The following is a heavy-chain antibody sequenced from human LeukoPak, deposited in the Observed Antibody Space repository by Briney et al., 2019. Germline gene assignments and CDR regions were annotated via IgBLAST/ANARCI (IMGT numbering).Heavy chain of an antibody. V-gene: IGHV3-21*01. CDR2: ISSSSSYI. CDR1: GFTFSSYS. J-gene: IGHJ4*02. D-gene: IGHD3-22*01. CDR3: ALGYYDSSGYYYLAY. Sequence: GGSLRLSCAASGFTFSSYSMNWVRQAPGKGLEWVSSISSSSSYIYYADSVRGRFTISRDNAKNSLYLQMNSLRAEDTAVYYCALGYYDSSGYYYLAYWGQGTLVTVSS.